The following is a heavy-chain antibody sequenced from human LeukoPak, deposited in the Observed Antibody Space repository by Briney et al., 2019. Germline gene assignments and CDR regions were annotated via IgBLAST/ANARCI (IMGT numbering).Heavy chain of an antibody. CDR3: TTEETYYDFWSGYNFDY. Sequence: GGSLRLSCAASGFTFSSYAMHWVRQAPGKGLEWVAVISYDGSNKYYADSVKGRFTISRDNSKNTLYLQMNSLKTEDTAVYYCTTEETYYDFWSGYNFDYWGQGTLVTVSS. J-gene: IGHJ4*02. CDR2: ISYDGSNK. D-gene: IGHD3-3*01. CDR1: GFTFSSYA. V-gene: IGHV3-30-3*01.